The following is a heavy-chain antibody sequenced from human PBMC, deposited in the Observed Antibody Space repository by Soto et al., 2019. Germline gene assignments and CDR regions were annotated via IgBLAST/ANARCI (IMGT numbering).Heavy chain of an antibody. D-gene: IGHD3-9*01. Sequence: PSETLSLPCSFSGDSINSDKYFLGWVRQPPGKGLEWIGSIYFRGNTYCNPSLQTRVTISLDKSKSQFSLKLNSVTAADSAVYFCARLEGLATISYYFDFWGQGALVTVSS. CDR2: IYFRGNT. V-gene: IGHV4-39*01. J-gene: IGHJ4*02. CDR1: GDSINSDKYF. CDR3: ARLEGLATISYYFDF.